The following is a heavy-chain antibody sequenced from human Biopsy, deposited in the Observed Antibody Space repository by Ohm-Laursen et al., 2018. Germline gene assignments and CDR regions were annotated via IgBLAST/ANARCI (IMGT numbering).Heavy chain of an antibody. CDR1: GFTFHTYA. D-gene: IGHD1-14*01. CDR3: VKQWGGYNFDS. CDR2: IDVSDYNT. Sequence: SLRLSCSASGFTFHTYAMNWVRQAPGTGLEWVEHIDVSDYNTYYADSVRGRFTISRDNSKQMVHLEINSLTADDTAVYYCVKQWGGYNFDSWGQGTLVTVSS. J-gene: IGHJ5*01. V-gene: IGHV3-23*01.